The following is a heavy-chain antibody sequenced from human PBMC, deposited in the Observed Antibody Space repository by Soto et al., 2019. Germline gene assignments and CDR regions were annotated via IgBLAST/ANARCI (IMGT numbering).Heavy chain of an antibody. D-gene: IGHD6-19*01. Sequence: SETLSLTCSVSGGSISSSSYYWGWIRQPPGKGLEWIGSIYYSGSIYYNPSLKSRVTISVNTSKNQFSLKLSSVTAAETAVYYCARQSSGWYNWFDPWGQGTLVTVSS. V-gene: IGHV4-39*01. CDR1: GGSISSSSYY. J-gene: IGHJ5*02. CDR2: IYYSGSI. CDR3: ARQSSGWYNWFDP.